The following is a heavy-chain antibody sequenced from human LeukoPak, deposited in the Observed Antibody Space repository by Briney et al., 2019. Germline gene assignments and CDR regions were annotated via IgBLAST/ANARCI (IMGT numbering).Heavy chain of an antibody. D-gene: IGHD2-21*01. CDR2: INHSGGT. CDR3: ARGGDCFDY. CDR1: GGSFSCYY. V-gene: IGHV4-34*01. J-gene: IGHJ4*02. Sequence: SETLSLTCAVYGGSFSCYYWSWIRQPPGKGLEWIGEINHSGGTNYNPSLKSRVTISVDTSKNQFSLKLSSVTAADTAVCYCARGGDCFDYWGQGTLVTVSS.